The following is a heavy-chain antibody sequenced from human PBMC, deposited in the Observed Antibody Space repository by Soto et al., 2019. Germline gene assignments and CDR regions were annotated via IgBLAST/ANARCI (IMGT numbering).Heavy chain of an antibody. Sequence: SETLSLTCAVSGGSISSSNWWSWVRQPPGKGLEWIGDIYHSGSTHYNPSLNSRVTISVDKSKNQFSLKLTSVTAADTAVYYCVRVEGRHYYYGLDVWGQGSKVTVSS. D-gene: IGHD3-10*01. J-gene: IGHJ6*02. CDR3: VRVEGRHYYYGLDV. V-gene: IGHV4-4*02. CDR2: IYHSGST. CDR1: GGSISSSNW.